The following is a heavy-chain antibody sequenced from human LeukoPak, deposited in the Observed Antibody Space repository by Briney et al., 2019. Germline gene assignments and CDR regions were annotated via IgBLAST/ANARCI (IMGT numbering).Heavy chain of an antibody. CDR3: ARDLEMATTTESY. CDR2: ISSSSSYI. D-gene: IGHD3-3*01. CDR1: GFTFSSYS. V-gene: IGHV3-21*01. Sequence: GGSLRLSCAASGFTFSSYSMNWVRQAPGKGLEWVSSISSSSSYIYYADSVKGRFTISRDNAKNSLYLQMNSLRAEDTAVYYWARDLEMATTTESYWGQGTLVTVSS. J-gene: IGHJ4*02.